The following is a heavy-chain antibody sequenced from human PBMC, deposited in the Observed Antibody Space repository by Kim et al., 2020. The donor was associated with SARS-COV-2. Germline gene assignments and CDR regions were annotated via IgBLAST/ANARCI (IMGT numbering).Heavy chain of an antibody. CDR2: ITSGGETI. D-gene: IGHD3-10*01. Sequence: GGSLRLSCAASGFPFSAFYMTWIRQAPGKGLEWVSYITSGGETIYYADSVKGRFTISRDNADNPVHLQMSSLRVEDTAIYYCARGGHLTVFADYWGQGTMVTVSS. CDR1: GFPFSAFY. V-gene: IGHV3-11*01. J-gene: IGHJ4*02. CDR3: ARGGHLTVFADY.